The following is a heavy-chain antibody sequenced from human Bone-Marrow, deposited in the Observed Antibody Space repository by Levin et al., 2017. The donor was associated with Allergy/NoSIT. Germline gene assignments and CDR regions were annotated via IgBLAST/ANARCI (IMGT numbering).Heavy chain of an antibody. Sequence: PSETLSLTCAASGFTFSRYAMHWVRQAPGKGLEWVSAIDTAGDTYYPGSVKGQFTISRENAKNSLYLQMNSLTAGDTAVYFCARGDYSGNPGKLPFDMWGQGTMVIVSS. CDR3: ARGDYSGNPGKLPFDM. J-gene: IGHJ3*02. D-gene: IGHD4-23*01. CDR1: GFTFSRYA. CDR2: IDTAGDT. V-gene: IGHV3-13*01.